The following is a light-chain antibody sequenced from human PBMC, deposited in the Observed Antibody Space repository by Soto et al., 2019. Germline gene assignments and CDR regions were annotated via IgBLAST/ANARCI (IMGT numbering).Light chain of an antibody. CDR3: RSYAGSYTWV. V-gene: IGLV2-11*01. CDR1: SSDVGGYNY. Sequence: QSVLTQPRSVSGSPGQSVTISCTGTSSDVGGYNYVSWYQQYPDKAPQVMIYDVSKRPSGVPDRFSGSKSGNTASLTISGLQAEDEADYYCRSYAGSYTWVFGGGTKLTVL. J-gene: IGLJ3*02. CDR2: DVS.